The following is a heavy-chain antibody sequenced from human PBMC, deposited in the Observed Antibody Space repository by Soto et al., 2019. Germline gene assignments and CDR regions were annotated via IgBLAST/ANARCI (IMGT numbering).Heavy chain of an antibody. J-gene: IGHJ4*02. CDR2: IYYSGTT. Sequence: SETLSLTCTVSGDSLSTYYWTWIRQPPGRRLEWIGYIYYSGTTDYNPSLEGRVTISVDTSKNQFSLNLRSVTAADTAVYYCARSREFDYWSQGTLV. CDR3: ARSREFDY. V-gene: IGHV4-59*12. CDR1: GDSLSTYY.